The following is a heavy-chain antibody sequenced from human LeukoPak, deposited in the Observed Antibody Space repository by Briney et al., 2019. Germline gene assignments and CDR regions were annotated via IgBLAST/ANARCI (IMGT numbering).Heavy chain of an antibody. CDR3: ARDRDTAMGL. J-gene: IGHJ4*02. D-gene: IGHD5-18*01. CDR2: ISYDGSNK. Sequence: GGSLRLSCAASGFTFSSYAMHWVRQAPGKGLEWVAVISYDGSNKYYADSVKGRFTISRDNSKNTLYLQMNSLRAEDTAVYYCARDRDTAMGLWGQGTLVTVSS. CDR1: GFTFSSYA. V-gene: IGHV3-30-3*01.